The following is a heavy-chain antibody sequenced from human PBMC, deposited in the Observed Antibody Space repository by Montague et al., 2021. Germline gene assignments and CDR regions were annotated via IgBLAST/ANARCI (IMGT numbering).Heavy chain of an antibody. CDR2: IYDSGST. CDR1: GGSITSAGFY. V-gene: IGHV4-31*03. D-gene: IGHD2-15*01. J-gene: IGHJ4*02. Sequence: TLSLTCYVSGGSITSAGFYWSWIRQHPGKGPEWIGSIYDSGSTNYNPSLKRRLTLSRDTSKNQVSLRLTSVTAADTAVYYCAMSVGYCIDGRCESFDYWGQGTLVTVSS. CDR3: AMSVGYCIDGRCESFDY.